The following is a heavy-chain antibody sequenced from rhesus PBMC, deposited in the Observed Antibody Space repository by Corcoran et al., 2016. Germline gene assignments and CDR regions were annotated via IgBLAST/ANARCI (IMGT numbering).Heavy chain of an antibody. V-gene: IGHV4-65*01. D-gene: IGHD1-44*01. CDR3: ARGKYTYFDY. CDR1: GGSISSSNW. CDR2: ISGSSGST. Sequence: QVQLQESGPGLVKPSEPLSLTCAVSGGSISSSNWWSWIRQPPGKGLEWIGYISGSSGSTYYNPSLKSRVTISADTSKNQFSLKLSSVTAADTAVYYCARGKYTYFDYWGQGVLVTVSS. J-gene: IGHJ4*01.